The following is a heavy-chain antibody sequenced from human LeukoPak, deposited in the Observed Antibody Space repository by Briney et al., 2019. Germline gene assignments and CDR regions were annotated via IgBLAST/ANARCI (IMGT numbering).Heavy chain of an antibody. CDR1: GFTLSSYE. J-gene: IGHJ6*03. CDR3: AKDLLSISPRGYMDV. D-gene: IGHD2/OR15-2a*01. Sequence: GGSLRLSCAASGFTLSSYEMNWVRQAPGKGLEWVSYISSSGSTIYYADSVKGRFTISRDNSKNTLYLQMNSLRAEDTAVYYCAKDLLSISPRGYMDVWGKGTTVTVSS. V-gene: IGHV3-48*03. CDR2: ISSSGSTI.